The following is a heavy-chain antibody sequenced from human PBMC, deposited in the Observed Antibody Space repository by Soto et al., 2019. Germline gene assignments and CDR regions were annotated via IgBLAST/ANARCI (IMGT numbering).Heavy chain of an antibody. CDR2: IRSKSNIYAT. Sequence: EVQLVESGGGLVQPGGSLKLSCAASGFTFSGSAMHWVRQAPGKGLEWVGRIRSKSNIYATAFAASVKGRFTISRDASKKTPYLQMNSLKTEEAAVYYCTMEYGDYRWYVELWGRGTLVTVSS. CDR3: TMEYGDYRWYVEL. J-gene: IGHJ2*01. D-gene: IGHD4-17*01. CDR1: GFTFSGSA. V-gene: IGHV3-73*01.